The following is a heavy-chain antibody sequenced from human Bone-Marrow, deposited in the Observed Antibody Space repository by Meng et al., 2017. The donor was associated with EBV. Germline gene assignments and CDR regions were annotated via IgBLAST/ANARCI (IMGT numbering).Heavy chain of an antibody. Sequence: QSQAVRSGGEVQKHGDSVGVSCKISGYHFYSVNLNWVGQVPGTGFEWVGWIKGYSANTHYAQKFHSRVNMSTDKSTETSYMELKNLRPDDTAIYYCVRFSNYVLDHWGQGTLVTVSS. CDR3: VRFSNYVLDH. CDR1: GYHFYSVN. J-gene: IGHJ4*02. D-gene: IGHD3-10*01. CDR2: IKGYSANT. V-gene: IGHV1-18*01.